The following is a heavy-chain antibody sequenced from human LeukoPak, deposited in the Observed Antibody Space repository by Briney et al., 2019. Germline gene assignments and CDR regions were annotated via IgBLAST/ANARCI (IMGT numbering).Heavy chain of an antibody. J-gene: IGHJ5*02. Sequence: SETPSLTCTVSGGSISSYYWSWIRQPAGKGLEWIGHIYDSGSTDYNPSLKSRVTISVDTSKNQFSLKLSSVTAADTAVYYCARDRGAAAFDPWGQGTLVTFSS. CDR2: IYDSGST. CDR3: ARDRGAAAFDP. CDR1: GGSISSYY. V-gene: IGHV4-59*01. D-gene: IGHD6-13*01.